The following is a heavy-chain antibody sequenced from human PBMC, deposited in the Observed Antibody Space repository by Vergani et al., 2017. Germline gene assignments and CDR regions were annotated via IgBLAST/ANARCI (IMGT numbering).Heavy chain of an antibody. D-gene: IGHD2-15*01. CDR2: VNPEGTNT. J-gene: IGHJ4*02. CDR1: GFTFSRHW. V-gene: IGHV3-74*01. CDR3: AKFGWQLDLDY. Sequence: EVQLVESGGGLVQPGGSLRLSCAASGFTFSRHWMHWVRQAPGKGLVWVSRVNPEGTNTPYADSVKGRFTISRDNAKNSLYLDMSSLRAEDTAVYYCAKFGWQLDLDYWGQGTLVTVSS.